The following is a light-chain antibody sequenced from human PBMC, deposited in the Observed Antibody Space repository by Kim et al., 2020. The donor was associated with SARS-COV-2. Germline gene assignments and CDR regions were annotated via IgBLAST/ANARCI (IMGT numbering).Light chain of an antibody. CDR1: SSDIVSYDY. CDR2: DVN. V-gene: IGLV2-11*03. Sequence: QSVTISCTGTSSDIVSYDYVSWYQQHPGKAPKLLIYDVNKRPSGVPDRFSGSKSGSTASLTVSWLQADDEADYYCSSYAGTYTFYVFGSGTKVTVL. CDR3: SSYAGTYTFYV. J-gene: IGLJ1*01.